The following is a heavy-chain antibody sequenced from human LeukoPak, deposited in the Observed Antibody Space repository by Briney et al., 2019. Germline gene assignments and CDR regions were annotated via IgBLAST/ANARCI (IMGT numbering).Heavy chain of an antibody. CDR3: AIDPNWGTHS. V-gene: IGHV3-23*01. Sequence: GGSLRLSCAASGFTFSSYAMSWVRQTPGKGLEWVSAISGSGGSTYYADSVKGRFTISRDNSKNALYLQMNSLRVEDTAVYYCAIDPNWGTHSWGQGVLVTVSS. CDR2: ISGSGGST. CDR1: GFTFSSYA. D-gene: IGHD7-27*01. J-gene: IGHJ4*02.